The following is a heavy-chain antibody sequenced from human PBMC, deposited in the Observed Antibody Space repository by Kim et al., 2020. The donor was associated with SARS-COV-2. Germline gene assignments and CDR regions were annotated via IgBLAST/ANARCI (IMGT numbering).Heavy chain of an antibody. CDR2: INYSGST. J-gene: IGHJ4*01. CDR3: ARGPPRTISGLGAVFYFG. Sequence: SETLSLTCTVSGGSISSYYWSWIRQPPGKGLEWIGYINYSGSTNYNPSLKSRVTISVDTSKNQVSLNLSSMTAADTAVYYCARGPPRTISGLGAVFYFG. D-gene: IGHD3-3*01. CDR1: GGSISSYY. V-gene: IGHV4-59*01.